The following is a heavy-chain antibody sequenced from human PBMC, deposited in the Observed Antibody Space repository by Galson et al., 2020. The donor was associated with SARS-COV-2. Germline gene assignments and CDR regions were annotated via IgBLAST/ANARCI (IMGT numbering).Heavy chain of an antibody. CDR2: ISYDGSNK. V-gene: IGHV3-30-3*01. J-gene: IGHJ4*02. Sequence: TGGSLRLSCAASGFIFSSYAMHWVRQAPGKGLEWVAVISYDGSNKYYADSVKGRFTISRDNSKNTLYLQMNSLRAEDTAVYYCVREAMSRPSEKLDYWGQGTLVIVSS. CDR1: GFIFSSYA. CDR3: VREAMSRPSEKLDY.